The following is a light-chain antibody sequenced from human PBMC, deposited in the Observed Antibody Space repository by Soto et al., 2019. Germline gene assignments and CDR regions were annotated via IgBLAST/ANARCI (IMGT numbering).Light chain of an antibody. CDR2: KDD. CDR3: CSYAGSFTYV. V-gene: IGLV1-47*01. CDR1: NSNIESNY. J-gene: IGLJ1*01. Sequence: QAVVTQTPSASGTPGQRVTISCSGSNSNIESNYVYWYQQFPGTAPKVLIYKDDQRPSGVPDRFSGSKSGASASLAISGLRSEDEADYYCCSYAGSFTYVFGTGTKLTVL.